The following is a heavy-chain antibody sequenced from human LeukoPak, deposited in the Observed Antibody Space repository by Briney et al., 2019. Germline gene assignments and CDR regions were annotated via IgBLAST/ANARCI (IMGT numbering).Heavy chain of an antibody. D-gene: IGHD6-19*01. CDR3: ARGRIAVARTRIFDY. Sequence: SETLSLTCAVYGGSFSGYYWSWIRQPPGKGLEWIGEINHSGSTNYNPSLKSRVTISVDTSKNQFSLKLSSVTAADTAVYYCARGRIAVARTRIFDYWGQGTLVTVSS. V-gene: IGHV4-34*01. CDR1: GGSFSGYY. J-gene: IGHJ4*02. CDR2: INHSGST.